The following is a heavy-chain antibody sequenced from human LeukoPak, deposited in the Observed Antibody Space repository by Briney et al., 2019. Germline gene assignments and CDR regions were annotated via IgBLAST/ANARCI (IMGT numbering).Heavy chain of an antibody. V-gene: IGHV4-34*01. CDR2: ISHSGST. J-gene: IGHJ4*02. Sequence: PSETLSLTCAVYGGSFSDYFWSWIRQPPGKGLEWLGEISHSGSTTYNPSLRSRVTISGDTSKKQFSLKLSSVTAADTAVYYCVTYYYGSSAPKRNYWGQGILVTVSS. D-gene: IGHD3-22*01. CDR3: VTYYYGSSAPKRNY. CDR1: GGSFSDYF.